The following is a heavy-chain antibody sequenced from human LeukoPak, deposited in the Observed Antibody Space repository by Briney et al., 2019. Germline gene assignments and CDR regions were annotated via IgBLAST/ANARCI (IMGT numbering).Heavy chain of an antibody. Sequence: ASVKVSRKASGYTFPSYGISWVRQAPGQGLEWMGWIGVNNVNTNYAQKFQGRVTMTTDTSTSTAYMELRSLRSDDTAVYYCARQCSSTNCYGGACDIWGPGTMVTVSS. CDR2: IGVNNVNT. J-gene: IGHJ3*02. D-gene: IGHD2-2*01. CDR3: ARQCSSTNCYGGACDI. CDR1: GYTFPSYG. V-gene: IGHV1-18*01.